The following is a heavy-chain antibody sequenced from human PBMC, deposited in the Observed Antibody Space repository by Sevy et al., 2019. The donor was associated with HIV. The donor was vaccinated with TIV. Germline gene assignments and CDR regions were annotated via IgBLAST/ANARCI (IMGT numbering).Heavy chain of an antibody. J-gene: IGHJ6*02. CDR3: AKGVRVVPAADHYYYYGMDV. V-gene: IGHV3-23*01. Sequence: GGSLRLSCAASGFTFSSYAMSWVRQAPGKGLEWVSAISGSGGSTYYADSVRGRFTISRDNSKNTLYLQMNSLRAEDTAVYYCAKGVRVVPAADHYYYYGMDVWGQGTTVTVSS. CDR1: GFTFSSYA. CDR2: ISGSGGST. D-gene: IGHD2-2*01.